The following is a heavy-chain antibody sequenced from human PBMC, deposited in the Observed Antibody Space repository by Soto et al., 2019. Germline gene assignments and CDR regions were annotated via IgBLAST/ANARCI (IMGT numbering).Heavy chain of an antibody. CDR1: GFSLSTPGVG. CDR3: AHRDEDYYYAMDV. V-gene: IGHV2-5*02. CDR2: IYWDDDK. J-gene: IGHJ6*02. Sequence: QITLKESGPTLAKPTQTLTLTCTFSGFSLSTPGVGVGWIRQPPGKALEWLALIYWDDDKRYSPSLESRLTITKDPSKNQVVLTMTTMDPVDTATYYCAHRDEDYYYAMDVWGQGTTVTVSS.